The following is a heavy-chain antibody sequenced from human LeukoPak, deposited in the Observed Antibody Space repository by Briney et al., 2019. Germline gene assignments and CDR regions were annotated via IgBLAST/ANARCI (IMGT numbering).Heavy chain of an antibody. V-gene: IGHV3-30*02. D-gene: IGHD3-22*01. CDR2: IHYDGSNK. CDR1: GLTFSSYG. Sequence: GGSLRLSGAASGLTFSSYGMHWVRQGPGKGLEWVASIHYDGSNKYYADSVKGRFTISRDNSKNTLYLQMNSLRPEDTAVYYCAKVLSKGGGYYLTDYWGQGTLVTVSS. J-gene: IGHJ4*01. CDR3: AKVLSKGGGYYLTDY.